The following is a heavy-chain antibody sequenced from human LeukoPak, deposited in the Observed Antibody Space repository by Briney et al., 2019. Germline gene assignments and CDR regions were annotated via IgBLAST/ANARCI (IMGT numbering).Heavy chain of an antibody. Sequence: PSETLSLTCAVSGGSISSGAYSWSWIRQPPGKRQEWIGYIYHSGSTYYNPSLKSRVTMSVDTSKNQFSLKLSSVTAADTAVYYCARPYYDSSGYYHDAFDIWGQGTMVTVSS. CDR3: ARPYYDSSGYYHDAFDI. CDR1: GGSISSGAYS. J-gene: IGHJ3*02. CDR2: IYHSGST. D-gene: IGHD3-22*01. V-gene: IGHV4-30-4*07.